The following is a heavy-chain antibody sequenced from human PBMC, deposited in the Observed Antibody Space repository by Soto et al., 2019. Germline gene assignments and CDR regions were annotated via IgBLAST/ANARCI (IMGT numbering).Heavy chain of an antibody. CDR2: IYPGDSDT. J-gene: IGHJ6*02. V-gene: IGHV5-51*01. CDR3: AIWAVRSGYDFWSGATRYGMDV. Sequence: PGESLKISCKGSGYSFTSYWIGWVRQMPGKGLEWMGIIYPGDSDTRYSPSFQGQVTISADKSISTAYLQWSSLKASDTAMYYCAIWAVRSGYDFWSGATRYGMDVWGQGTTVTVSS. CDR1: GYSFTSYW. D-gene: IGHD3-3*01.